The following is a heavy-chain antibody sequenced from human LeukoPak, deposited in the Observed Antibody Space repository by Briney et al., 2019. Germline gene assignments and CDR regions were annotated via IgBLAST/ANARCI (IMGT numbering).Heavy chain of an antibody. V-gene: IGHV4-34*01. D-gene: IGHD6-19*01. J-gene: IGHJ4*02. CDR3: ARHRSYDSSGWWDFDY. CDR2: INHSGST. Sequence: LRLSCTASGFTFGAYAMSWIRQPPGKGLEWIGEINHSGSTNYNPSLKSRVTISVDTSKNQFSLKLSSVTAADTAVYYCARHRSYDSSGWWDFDYWGQGTLVTASS. CDR1: GFTFGAYA.